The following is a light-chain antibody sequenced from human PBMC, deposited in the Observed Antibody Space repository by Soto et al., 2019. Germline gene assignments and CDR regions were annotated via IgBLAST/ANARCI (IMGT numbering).Light chain of an antibody. CDR3: QHYNSYSEA. CDR1: QSVSNNY. V-gene: IGKV3-20*01. CDR2: GAS. J-gene: IGKJ1*01. Sequence: EIVLTQSPGTLSLSPGERATLSCRASQSVSNNYLAWYQQKPGQAPRLLIFGASTRATGIPARFSGSGSGTDFTLTISSLQPDDFATYYCQHYNSYSEAFGQGTKVDTK.